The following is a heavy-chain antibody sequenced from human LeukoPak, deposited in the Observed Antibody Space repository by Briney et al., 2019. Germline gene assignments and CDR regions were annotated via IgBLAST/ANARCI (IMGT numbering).Heavy chain of an antibody. Sequence: ASVKVSCKASGYTFTGYYMHWVRQAPGQGLEWRRWINPNSGGTNYAQKFQGRVTMTRDTSISTAYMELSRLRSDDTAVYYCARAPWGSSWDYYYYYYYMDVWGKGTTVTVSS. CDR3: ARAPWGSSWDYYYYYYYMDV. V-gene: IGHV1-2*02. CDR1: GYTFTGYY. CDR2: INPNSGGT. J-gene: IGHJ6*03. D-gene: IGHD6-13*01.